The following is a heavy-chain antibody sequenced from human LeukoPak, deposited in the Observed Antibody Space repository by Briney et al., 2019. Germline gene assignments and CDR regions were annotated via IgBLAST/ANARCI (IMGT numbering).Heavy chain of an antibody. CDR2: ISHSGAT. D-gene: IGHD2-2*01. Sequence: SETLSLTCGVSGYSISGSTFYWGWIRQPPGKRLEWIGTISHSGATYYNPSLKSRVTISIDASKNQFSLKLSSVTAADTAVYYCARDRTRYQPLPYDAFDIWGQGTMVTVSS. CDR1: GYSISGSTFY. J-gene: IGHJ3*02. CDR3: ARDRTRYQPLPYDAFDI. V-gene: IGHV4-39*07.